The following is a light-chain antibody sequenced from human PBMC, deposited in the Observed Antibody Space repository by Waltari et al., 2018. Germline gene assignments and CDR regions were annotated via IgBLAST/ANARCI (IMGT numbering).Light chain of an antibody. V-gene: IGLV2-23*02. CDR1: TSFVRNYYL. J-gene: IGLJ1*01. CDR2: EVI. Sequence: SALPPPASVSVTPGQSITIPCPGPTSFVRNYYLVFWYQQHPGQAPKLMICEVIKRPSGVSDRFSGSKSGNTASLTISGLQAEDEADYYCCSYAGSGTYVFGTGTKVTVL. CDR3: CSYAGSGTYV.